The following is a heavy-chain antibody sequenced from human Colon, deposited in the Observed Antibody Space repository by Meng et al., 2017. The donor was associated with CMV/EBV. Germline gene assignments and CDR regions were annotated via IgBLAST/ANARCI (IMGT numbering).Heavy chain of an antibody. Sequence: GESLKISCAGSGFMSSTYWMMWFRQAPGKGLEWVANINQDGTTTHYVDSVEGRFTISRDNAKNSLYLQMNSLRAEDMALYYCARDLDFVVGSTVTYDALDIWGQGTMVTVSS. CDR3: ARDLDFVVGSTVTYDALDI. V-gene: IGHV3-7*01. CDR1: GFMSSTYW. J-gene: IGHJ3*02. CDR2: INQDGTTT. D-gene: IGHD2-15*01.